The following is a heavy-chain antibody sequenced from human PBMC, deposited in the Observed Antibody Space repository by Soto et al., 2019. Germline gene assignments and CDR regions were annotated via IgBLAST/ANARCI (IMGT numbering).Heavy chain of an antibody. CDR2: IYPGDSDT. Sequence: PGESLKISCKGSGYSFTSYWIGWVRQMPGKGLEWMGIIYPGDSDTRYSPSFQGQVTISADKSISTAYLQWSSLKASDTAMYYCARSAYYYGSGSHFWFDPWGQGTLVTVSS. CDR3: ARSAYYYGSGSHFWFDP. D-gene: IGHD3-10*01. CDR1: GYSFTSYW. J-gene: IGHJ5*02. V-gene: IGHV5-51*01.